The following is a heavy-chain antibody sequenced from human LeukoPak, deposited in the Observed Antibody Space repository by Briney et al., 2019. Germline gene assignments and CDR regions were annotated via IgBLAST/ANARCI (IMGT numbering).Heavy chain of an antibody. CDR3: ARDRNTDFWSGYYTNYCDY. J-gene: IGHJ4*02. CDR2: ISSSSTYI. CDR1: GFTFSSYS. D-gene: IGHD3-3*01. V-gene: IGHV3-21*01. Sequence: RSGGSLRLSCAASGFTFSSYSMNWVRQAPGKGLEWVSSISSSSTYIYYADSVKGRFTISRDNAKNSLYLQMNSLRAEDTAVYYCARDRNTDFWSGYYTNYCDYWGQGTLVTVSS.